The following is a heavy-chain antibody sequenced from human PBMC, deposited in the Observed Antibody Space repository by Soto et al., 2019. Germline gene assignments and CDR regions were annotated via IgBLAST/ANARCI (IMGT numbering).Heavy chain of an antibody. CDR1: GFSFGSHG. J-gene: IGHJ4*02. CDR3: ARWDSGYFVM. CDR2: ISYDGSKK. Sequence: QVQLVESGGGVVQPGRSLRLSCEASGFSFGSHGMHWVRQVPGKGLEWVALISYDGSKKYYADSVKGRFTISRDNSKNSLDLQMTCLGLAAPAVYYCARWDSGYFVMWGQGTLVTVSS. V-gene: IGHV3-30*03. D-gene: IGHD5-12*01.